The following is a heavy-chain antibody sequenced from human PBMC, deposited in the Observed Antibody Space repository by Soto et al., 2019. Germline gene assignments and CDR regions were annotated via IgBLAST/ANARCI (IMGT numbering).Heavy chain of an antibody. D-gene: IGHD3-22*01. V-gene: IGHV1-69*01. Sequence: QVQLVQSGPEVKKPGSSVKVSCKTYGGTFSNYAINWVRQAPGRGPAWMGGLIPRYGRPNYAERFQGRVNIVADESTTTSYMVMSSLRFEDTALYYCARGWNNFDSSGQYFDVWGQGTLVAVSS. CDR3: ARGWNNFDSSGQYFDV. CDR2: LIPRYGRP. CDR1: GGTFSNYA. J-gene: IGHJ4*02.